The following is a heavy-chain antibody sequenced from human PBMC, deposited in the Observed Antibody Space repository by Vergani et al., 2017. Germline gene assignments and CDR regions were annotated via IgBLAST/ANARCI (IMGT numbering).Heavy chain of an antibody. V-gene: IGHV3-7*03. CDR1: GFTFSSYW. D-gene: IGHD3-10*01. CDR2: IKQDGSEK. Sequence: EVQLVESGGGLVQPGGSLRLSCAASGFTFSSYWMSWVRQAPGKGLEWVANIKQDGSEKYYVDSVKGRFTISRDNAKNSLYLQMNSLRAEDTALYYCARAVWYGSGSYADYWGQGTLVTVSS. J-gene: IGHJ4*02. CDR3: ARAVWYGSGSYADY.